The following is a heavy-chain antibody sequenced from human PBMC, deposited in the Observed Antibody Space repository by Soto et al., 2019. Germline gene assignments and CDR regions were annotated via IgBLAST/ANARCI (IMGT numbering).Heavy chain of an antibody. D-gene: IGHD3-10*01. CDR1: GGSISSSSYY. V-gene: IGHV4-39*01. CDR2: IYYSGST. J-gene: IGHJ6*02. Sequence: PSETLSLTCTVSGGSISSSSYYWGWIRQPPGKGLEWIGSIYYSGSTYYNPSLKSRVTISVDTSKNQFSLKLSSVTAADTAVYYCARLRGESIITMVRGVTHYYYYGMDVWGQGTTVTVSS. CDR3: ARLRGESIITMVRGVTHYYYYGMDV.